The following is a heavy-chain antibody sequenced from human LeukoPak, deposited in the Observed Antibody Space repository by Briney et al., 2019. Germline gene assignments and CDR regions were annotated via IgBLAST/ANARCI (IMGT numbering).Heavy chain of an antibody. CDR1: GYTFTTYA. CDR2: INAGNGHT. Sequence: ASVKVSCKASGYTFTTYAIDWVRQAPGQRLEWMGWINAGNGHTEYSQNLRDRVTFTRDTSASTAYMELSSLRSEDTAIYYCASDLTNYYDSSGYYDYWGQGTLVTVSS. D-gene: IGHD3-22*01. V-gene: IGHV1-3*01. CDR3: ASDLTNYYDSSGYYDY. J-gene: IGHJ4*02.